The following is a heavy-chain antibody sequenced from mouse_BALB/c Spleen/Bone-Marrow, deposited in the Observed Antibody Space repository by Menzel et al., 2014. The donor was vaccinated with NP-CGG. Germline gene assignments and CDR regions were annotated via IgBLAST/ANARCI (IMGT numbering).Heavy chain of an antibody. CDR3: ARCLTGTGALDF. CDR2: INPGSGGT. D-gene: IGHD4-1*01. V-gene: IGHV1-54*01. CDR1: GYAFTNYL. Sequence: VQVVESGAELVRPGTSVKVSCKASGYAFTNYLIEWVKQRPGQGLEWIGVINPGSGGTNYNEKFRGKATLTADKSSSTAYMQLSSLTSDDSAVYFCARCLTGTGALDFWGQGTSVTVSS. J-gene: IGHJ4*01.